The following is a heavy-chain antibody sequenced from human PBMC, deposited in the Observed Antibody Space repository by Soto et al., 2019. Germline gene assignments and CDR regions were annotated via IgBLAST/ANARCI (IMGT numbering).Heavy chain of an antibody. CDR1: GFTFSIYA. D-gene: IGHD5-18*01. J-gene: IGHJ6*02. CDR3: ARYTRGDYYYGMDV. Sequence: PGGSLRLSCAASGFTFSIYAMSWVRQAPGKGLEWVSAISGSGGSTYYADSVKGRFTISRDNSKNTLYLQMNSLRAEDTAVYYCARYTRGDYYYGMDVWGQGTTVTVSS. V-gene: IGHV3-23*01. CDR2: ISGSGGST.